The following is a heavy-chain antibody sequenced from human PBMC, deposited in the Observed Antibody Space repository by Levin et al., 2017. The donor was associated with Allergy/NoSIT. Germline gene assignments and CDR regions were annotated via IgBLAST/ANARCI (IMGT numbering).Heavy chain of an antibody. CDR2: IYSGGST. CDR1: GFTVSSNY. D-gene: IGHD2-15*01. V-gene: IGHV3-53*01. Sequence: GGSLRLSCAASGFTVSSNYMNWVRQAPGKGLEWVSVIYSGGSTYYADSVKGRFTISRDNSKNTLYLQMNSLRAEDTAVYYCARWGCSGGSCCFDCWGQGTLVTVSS. CDR3: ARWGCSGGSCCFDC. J-gene: IGHJ4*02.